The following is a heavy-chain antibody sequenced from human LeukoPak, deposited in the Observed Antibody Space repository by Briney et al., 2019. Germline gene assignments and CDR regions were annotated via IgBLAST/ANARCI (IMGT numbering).Heavy chain of an antibody. CDR3: ARVGDLYSSGWGPFDY. CDR2: IKQDGSEK. J-gene: IGHJ4*02. V-gene: IGHV3-7*03. Sequence: PGGSLRLSCAASGFTFSSYWMSWVRQAPGKGLEWVAKIKQDGSEKYYVDSVKGRFTLSRDNAKNSLYLQMNSLRAEDTAVYYCARVGDLYSSGWGPFDYWGQGTLVTVSS. CDR1: GFTFSSYW. D-gene: IGHD6-19*01.